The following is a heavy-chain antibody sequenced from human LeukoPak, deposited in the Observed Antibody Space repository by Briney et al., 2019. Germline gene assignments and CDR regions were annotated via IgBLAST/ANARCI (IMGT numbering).Heavy chain of an antibody. CDR2: ISSSGSTI. V-gene: IGHV3-11*01. D-gene: IGHD6-13*01. Sequence: GGSLRLSCAASGFTFSDYYMSWIRQAPGKGLEWVSYISSSGSTIYYADSVKGRFTISRDNAKNSLYLQMNSLRAEDTAVYYCTRREAAAGTIVPPSSFWGQGTLVTVSS. J-gene: IGHJ4*02. CDR3: TRREAAAGTIVPPSSF. CDR1: GFTFSDYY.